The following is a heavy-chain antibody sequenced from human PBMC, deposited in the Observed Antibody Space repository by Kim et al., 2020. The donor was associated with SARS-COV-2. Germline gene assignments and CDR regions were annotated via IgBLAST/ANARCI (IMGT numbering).Heavy chain of an antibody. V-gene: IGHV3-30*03. CDR1: GFTFSSYG. J-gene: IGHJ5*02. CDR3: ARSLEQWLVGGWFDP. D-gene: IGHD6-19*01. Sequence: GGSLRLSCAASGFTFSSYGMHWVRQAPGKGLEWVAVISYDGSNKYYADSVKGRFTISGDNSKNTLYLQMNSLRAEDTAVYYCARSLEQWLVGGWFDPWGQGTLVTVSS. CDR2: ISYDGSNK.